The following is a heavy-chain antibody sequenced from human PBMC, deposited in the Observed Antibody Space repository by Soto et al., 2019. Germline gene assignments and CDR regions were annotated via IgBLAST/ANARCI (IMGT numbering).Heavy chain of an antibody. CDR1: GYTFTSYD. CDR3: ARTPTLLESLDYYYYYYMDV. J-gene: IGHJ6*03. D-gene: IGHD1-1*01. V-gene: IGHV1-8*01. CDR2: MNPNSGNT. Sequence: GASVKVSCKASGYTFTSYDINWVRQATGQGLEWMGWMNPNSGNTGYAQKFQGRVTMTRNTSISTAYMELSSLRSEDTAVYYCARTPTLLESLDYYYYYYMDVWGKGTTVTVSS.